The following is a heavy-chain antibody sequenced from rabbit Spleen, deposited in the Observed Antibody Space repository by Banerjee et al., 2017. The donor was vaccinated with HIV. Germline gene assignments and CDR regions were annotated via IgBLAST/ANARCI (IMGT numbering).Heavy chain of an antibody. J-gene: IGHJ6*01. CDR3: ARDTGSSFSSYGMDL. D-gene: IGHD8-1*01. Sequence: QEQLEESGGDLVKPGASLTLTCTASGLDLSSSYYMCWVRQAPGKGLEWIACIYAGSSSTSYYASWAKGRFTISKTSSTTVTLQMTSLTAADTATYFCARDTGSSFSSYGMDLWGPGTLVTVS. CDR2: IYAGSSSTS. V-gene: IGHV1S45*01. CDR1: GLDLSSSYY.